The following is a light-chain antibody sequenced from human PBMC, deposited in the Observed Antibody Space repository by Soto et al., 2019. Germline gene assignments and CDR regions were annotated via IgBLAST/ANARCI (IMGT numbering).Light chain of an antibody. CDR1: SSDVGGYNY. J-gene: IGLJ1*01. Sequence: QSVLTQPRSVSVSPGQSVAISCTGTSSDVGGYNYVSWYQQHPGKAPKLMIYDVSKRPSWVPDRFSGSKSGNTASLTISGLQAEDDADYYCRPYSASPYVFGTGPKVTVL. CDR2: DVS. V-gene: IGLV2-11*01. CDR3: RPYSASPYV.